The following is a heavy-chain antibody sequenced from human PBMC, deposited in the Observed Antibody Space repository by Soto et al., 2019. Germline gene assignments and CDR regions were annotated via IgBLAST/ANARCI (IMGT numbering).Heavy chain of an antibody. CDR1: GFTFSSYS. D-gene: IGHD7-27*01. CDR2: ISSSSSYI. Sequence: GGSLRLSCAASGFTFSSYSMNWVRQAPGKGLEWVSSISSSSSYIYYADSVKGRFTISRDNAKNSLYLQMNSLRAEDTAVYYCARDLRAGESYYYYYGMDVWGQGTTVTVSS. V-gene: IGHV3-21*01. J-gene: IGHJ6*02. CDR3: ARDLRAGESYYYYYGMDV.